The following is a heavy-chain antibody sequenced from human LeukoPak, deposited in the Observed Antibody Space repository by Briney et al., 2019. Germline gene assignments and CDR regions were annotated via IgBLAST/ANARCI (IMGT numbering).Heavy chain of an antibody. Sequence: EPSETLSLTCAVSGSSITSDYFCGWIRQPPGKGLEWVATIYYSWGTYFNPSLKSRVSISLDASKNQFSLKLTSLTAADTASYYCARNVTPGFFDFWGQGILVTVSS. V-gene: IGHV4-38-2*01. CDR3: ARNVTPGFFDF. D-gene: IGHD3-10*01. CDR2: IYYSWGT. CDR1: GSSITSDYF. J-gene: IGHJ4*02.